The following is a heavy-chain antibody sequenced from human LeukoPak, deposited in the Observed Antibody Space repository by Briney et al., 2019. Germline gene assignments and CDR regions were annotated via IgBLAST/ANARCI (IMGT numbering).Heavy chain of an antibody. V-gene: IGHV4-34*01. CDR3: ARGWYSSSRYSS. D-gene: IGHD6-13*01. CDR2: INHSGST. J-gene: IGHJ4*02. Sequence: PSETLSLTCAVYVGSFSGYYWSWIRQPPGKGLEWSGEINHSGSTNYNPSIKSRVAISVDASKNQFSLKLSSVTAADTAVYYCARGWYSSSRYSSWGQGTLVTVSS. CDR1: VGSFSGYY.